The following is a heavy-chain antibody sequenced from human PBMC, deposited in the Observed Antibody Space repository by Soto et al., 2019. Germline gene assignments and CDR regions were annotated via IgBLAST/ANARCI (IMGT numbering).Heavy chain of an antibody. J-gene: IGHJ6*02. CDR3: ARVVDYYDPYYYYGMDV. V-gene: IGHV3-13*04. CDR1: WFTFSSLD. Sequence: RVPCAALWFTFSSLDMHWVSKTKGKGLEWVSAIGTAGDTYYPGSVKGRFTISRENAKNSLYLQMNSLRAEDTAVYYCARVVDYYDPYYYYGMDVWGQGTTVTVS. CDR2: IGTAGDT. D-gene: IGHD3-22*01.